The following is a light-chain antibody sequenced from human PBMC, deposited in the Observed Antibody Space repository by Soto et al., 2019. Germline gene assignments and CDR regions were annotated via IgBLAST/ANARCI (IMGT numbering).Light chain of an antibody. J-gene: IGLJ2*01. Sequence: QSALTQPPSASGAPGQSVTISCTGTSSDVGGYTDVSWYQQYPGKAPKLMIYEVTKRPSGVPDRFSGSKSANTASLTVSGLQAEDEADYYCSSYGGSNNLIFGGGTQLTVL. CDR3: SSYGGSNNLI. CDR1: SSDVGGYTD. V-gene: IGLV2-8*01. CDR2: EVT.